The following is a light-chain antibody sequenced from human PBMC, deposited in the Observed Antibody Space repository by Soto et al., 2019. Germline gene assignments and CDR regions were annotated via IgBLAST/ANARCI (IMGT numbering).Light chain of an antibody. CDR1: QSVSGN. J-gene: IGKJ4*01. V-gene: IGKV3-15*01. Sequence: EIVMTQSPGTLSVSPGEGATLSCRASQSVSGNLAWYQQKPGQAPRLLIYGTSIRATGVPARFSGGGSGTEFTLTISGLQSEDFATYYCQQSYSTPRTFGGGTKVDIK. CDR3: QQSYSTPRT. CDR2: GTS.